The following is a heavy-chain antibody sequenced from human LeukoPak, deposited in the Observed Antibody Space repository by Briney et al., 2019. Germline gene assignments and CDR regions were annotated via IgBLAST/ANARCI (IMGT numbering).Heavy chain of an antibody. CDR3: ARTGKGGSYSDY. J-gene: IGHJ4*02. Sequence: GESLGLSCAASGFTVSSNYMSWVRQAPGKGLEWVSVIYSGGSTYYADSVKGRFTISRDNPKNTLFLQMNSLRAEDTAVYYCARTGKGGSYSDYWGQGTLVTVSS. D-gene: IGHD1-26*01. CDR2: IYSGGST. V-gene: IGHV3-53*01. CDR1: GFTVSSNY.